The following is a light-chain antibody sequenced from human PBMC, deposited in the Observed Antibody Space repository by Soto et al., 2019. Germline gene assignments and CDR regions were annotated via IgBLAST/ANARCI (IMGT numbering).Light chain of an antibody. J-gene: IGKJ4*01. Sequence: IVLTQSPCTLSLSPGERATLSCRASQSVSNNYLAWYQHKPGQAPRLLMYGASSRATGIPDRFSGSGSGTDFTLTISRLEPEDFAVYYCQQYGSSPLTFGGGTKVDIK. CDR3: QQYGSSPLT. V-gene: IGKV3-20*01. CDR2: GAS. CDR1: QSVSNNY.